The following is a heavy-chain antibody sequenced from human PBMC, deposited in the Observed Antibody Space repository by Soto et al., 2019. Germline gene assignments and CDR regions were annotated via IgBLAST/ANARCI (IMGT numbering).Heavy chain of an antibody. CDR2: INAGNGNT. Sequence: ASVKVSRKASGYTFTSYAMHWVRQAPGQRLEWMGWINAGNGNTKYSQKFQGRVTITRDTSASTAYMELSSLRSEDTAVYYCARGPNPYYFDYWGQGTLVTVSS. J-gene: IGHJ4*02. CDR3: ARGPNPYYFDY. V-gene: IGHV1-3*01. CDR1: GYTFTSYA.